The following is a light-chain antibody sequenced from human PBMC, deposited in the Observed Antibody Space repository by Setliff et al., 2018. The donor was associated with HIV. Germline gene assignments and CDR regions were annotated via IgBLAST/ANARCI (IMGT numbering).Light chain of an antibody. Sequence: QSVLTQPPSVSGAPGQRVTIPCTGSSSNIGAPYDVHWYQHLPGTAPKLLIFGNINRPSGVPDRFSGSKSGTSASLAITGLQVNDEADYYCQSYDNSLSGVVFGGGTKVTVL. J-gene: IGLJ2*01. CDR2: GNI. CDR3: QSYDNSLSGVV. CDR1: SSNIGAPYD. V-gene: IGLV1-40*01.